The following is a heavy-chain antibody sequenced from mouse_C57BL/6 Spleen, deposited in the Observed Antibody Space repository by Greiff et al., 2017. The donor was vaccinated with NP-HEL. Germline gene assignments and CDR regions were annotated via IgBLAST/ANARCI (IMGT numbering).Heavy chain of an antibody. CDR3: ATAVVAKDWYFDV. Sequence: VQLQQPGAELVKPGASVKLSCKASGYTFTSYWMQWVKQRPGQGLEWIGEIDPSDSYTNYNQKFKGKATLTVDTSSSTACLQLSSLTSEDSAVYCCATAVVAKDWYFDVWGTGTTVTVSS. J-gene: IGHJ1*03. CDR1: GYTFTSYW. V-gene: IGHV1-50*01. D-gene: IGHD1-1*01. CDR2: IDPSDSYT.